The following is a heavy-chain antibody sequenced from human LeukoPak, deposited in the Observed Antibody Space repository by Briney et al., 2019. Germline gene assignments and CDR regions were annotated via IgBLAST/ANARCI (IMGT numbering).Heavy chain of an antibody. D-gene: IGHD3-10*01. Sequence: GGSLRLSCAASGFTFSSYGMHWVRQAPGKGLEWVAVVSYDGNTKYYADSVKGRFTISRDNSKNTLYLQMDSLRAEDTAVYYCAKRGSESYFVDYWGQGTLVTVSS. CDR1: GFTFSSYG. V-gene: IGHV3-30*18. CDR2: VSYDGNTK. J-gene: IGHJ4*02. CDR3: AKRGSESYFVDY.